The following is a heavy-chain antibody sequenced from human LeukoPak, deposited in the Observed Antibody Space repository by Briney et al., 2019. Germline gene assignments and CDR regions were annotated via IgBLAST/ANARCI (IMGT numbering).Heavy chain of an antibody. Sequence: SETLSLTCAVYGGSFSGYYWSWIRQPPGKGLEWTGEINHSGSTNYNPSLKSRVTMSVDTSKNQFSLKLSSVTAADTAVYYCARSNYVWGSYRPRQSDAFDIWGQGTMVTVSS. CDR2: INHSGST. V-gene: IGHV4-34*01. J-gene: IGHJ3*02. D-gene: IGHD3-16*02. CDR3: ARSNYVWGSYRPRQSDAFDI. CDR1: GGSFSGYY.